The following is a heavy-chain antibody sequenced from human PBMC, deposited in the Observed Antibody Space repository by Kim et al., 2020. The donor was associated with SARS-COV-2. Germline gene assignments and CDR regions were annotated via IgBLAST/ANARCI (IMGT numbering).Heavy chain of an antibody. CDR2: ISYDGSNK. Sequence: GGSLRLSCAASGFTFSSYGMHWVRQAPGKGLEWVAVISYDGSNKYYADSVKGRFTISRDNSKNTLYLQMNSLRAEDTAVYYCAKEGPGDNWNYVYYYYYMDVWGKGTTVTVSS. V-gene: IGHV3-30*18. CDR1: GFTFSSYG. J-gene: IGHJ6*03. D-gene: IGHD1-7*01. CDR3: AKEGPGDNWNYVYYYYYMDV.